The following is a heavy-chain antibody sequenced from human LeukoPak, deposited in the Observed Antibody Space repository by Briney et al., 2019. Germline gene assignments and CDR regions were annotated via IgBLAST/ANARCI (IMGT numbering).Heavy chain of an antibody. CDR3: ATMRQVVNLFDY. D-gene: IGHD3-22*01. Sequence: PSETLSLTCTVSGGSISTYYWSWIRQPPGKGLEYIGYIYHSGSTNYNPSLKSRVTISVDTSKNQFSLKLSSVTAADTAVYYCATMRQVVNLFDYWGQGTLVTVSS. CDR1: GGSISTYY. CDR2: IYHSGST. V-gene: IGHV4-59*08. J-gene: IGHJ4*02.